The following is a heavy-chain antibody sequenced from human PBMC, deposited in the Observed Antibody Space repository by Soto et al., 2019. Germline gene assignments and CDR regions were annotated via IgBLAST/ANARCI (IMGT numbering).Heavy chain of an antibody. D-gene: IGHD3-3*01. CDR3: ARHQNYDFWSGLFAFDI. CDR2: IYPGDSDT. Sequence: GESLKISCKGSGYSFTSYWIGWVRQMPVKGLEWMGIIYPGDSDTRYSPSFQGQVTISADKSISTAYLQWSSLKASDTAMYYCARHQNYDFWSGLFAFDIWGQGPMVTVSS. J-gene: IGHJ3*02. CDR1: GYSFTSYW. V-gene: IGHV5-51*01.